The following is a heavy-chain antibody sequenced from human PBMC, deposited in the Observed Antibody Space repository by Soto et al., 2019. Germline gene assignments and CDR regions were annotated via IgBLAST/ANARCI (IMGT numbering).Heavy chain of an antibody. CDR3: ARVSRDTAMVYYFDY. CDR2: ISSSSSYT. D-gene: IGHD5-18*01. V-gene: IGHV3-11*06. J-gene: IGHJ4*02. Sequence: GGSLRLSCAASGFTFSDYYMSWIRQAPGKGLEWVSYISSSSSYTNYADSVKGRFTISRDNAKNSLYLQMNSLRAEDTAVYYCARVSRDTAMVYYFDYWGQGTLVTVSS. CDR1: GFTFSDYY.